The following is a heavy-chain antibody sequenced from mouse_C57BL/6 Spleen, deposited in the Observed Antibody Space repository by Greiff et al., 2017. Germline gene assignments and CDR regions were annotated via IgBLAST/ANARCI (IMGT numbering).Heavy chain of an antibody. CDR2: ISYDGSN. D-gene: IGHD1-1*01. Sequence: EVQRVESGPGLVKPSQSLSLTCSVTGYSFTSCYYWYLIRPFPGNKLEWMGYISYDGSNNYNPSLNNRITSTRDTSNNQFFLKVNSVTTEDTATYYCASNYGSSYWYFDVWGTGTTVTVSS. V-gene: IGHV3-6*01. CDR3: ASNYGSSYWYFDV. J-gene: IGHJ1*03. CDR1: GYSFTSCYY.